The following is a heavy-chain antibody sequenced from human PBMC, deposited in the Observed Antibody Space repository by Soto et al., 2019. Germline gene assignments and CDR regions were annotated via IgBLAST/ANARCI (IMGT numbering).Heavy chain of an antibody. CDR1: GDSISTRSNY. Sequence: QLQLQESGPGLVKPSETLSLTCTVSGDSISTRSNYWAWIRQPPGKGLEWIGSIYYTGGTSYNPSLKSRVTLFLDTSKNQFSLNLNSVTAADTAVYYCAREGPPIRAHNPPEYFQHWGQGTPVTVSS. V-gene: IGHV4-39*02. CDR3: AREGPPIRAHNPPEYFQH. CDR2: IYYTGGT. J-gene: IGHJ1*01.